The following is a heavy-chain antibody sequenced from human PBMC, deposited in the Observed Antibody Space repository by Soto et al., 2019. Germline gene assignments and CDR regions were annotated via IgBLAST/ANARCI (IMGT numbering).Heavy chain of an antibody. V-gene: IGHV1-69*06. J-gene: IGHJ6*02. D-gene: IGHD2-15*01. CDR3: ARGGYCSGGSCYSVADYYYYGMDV. CDR2: IIPIFGTA. CDR1: GGTFSSYA. Sequence: GASVKVSCKASGGTFSSYAISWVRQAPGQGLEWMGGIIPIFGTANYAQKFQGRVTITADKSTSTAYMELSSLRSEDTAAYYCARGGYCSGGSCYSVADYYYYGMDVWGQGTTVTVSS.